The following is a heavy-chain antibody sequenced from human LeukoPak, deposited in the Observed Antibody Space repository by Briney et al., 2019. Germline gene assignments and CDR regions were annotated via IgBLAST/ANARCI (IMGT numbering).Heavy chain of an antibody. CDR3: ARDRDTAMVATDY. Sequence: PGGSLRLSCAASGFTFSSYAMHWVRQAPGKGLEWVAVISYDGSSKYYADSVKGRFTISRDNSKNTLYLQMNSLRAEDTAVYYCARDRDTAMVATDYWGQGTLVTVSS. V-gene: IGHV3-30-3*01. J-gene: IGHJ4*02. CDR1: GFTFSSYA. CDR2: ISYDGSSK. D-gene: IGHD5-18*01.